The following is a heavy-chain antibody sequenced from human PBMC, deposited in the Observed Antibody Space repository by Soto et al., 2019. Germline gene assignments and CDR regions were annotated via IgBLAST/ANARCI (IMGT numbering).Heavy chain of an antibody. Sequence: QVQLQESGPGLVKPSGTLSLTCSVSGGSISSNNWWSWVRQPPGKGLEWIGEMYHSGSNNYNPSLTSRVTISVVKSKNQFSLKLSSVTAAGTAVYYCARSYKVTVFDDWGQGTLVTVSS. CDR1: GGSISSNNW. D-gene: IGHD2-21*02. CDR3: ARSYKVTVFDD. V-gene: IGHV4-4*02. J-gene: IGHJ4*02. CDR2: MYHSGSN.